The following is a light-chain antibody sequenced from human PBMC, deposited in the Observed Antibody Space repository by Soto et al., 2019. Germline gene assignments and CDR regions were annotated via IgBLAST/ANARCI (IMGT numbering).Light chain of an antibody. V-gene: IGKV1-5*03. Sequence: DMQMTQSPSTLSASVGDRVTITSRASQSIGNWLAWYQQKPGKAPKLLIYKASSLQSGVPSRFGGSGSGTELTLTISSLQPDDFATYYCQQYSTNSYIFGQGTKLEIK. CDR2: KAS. J-gene: IGKJ2*01. CDR1: QSIGNW. CDR3: QQYSTNSYI.